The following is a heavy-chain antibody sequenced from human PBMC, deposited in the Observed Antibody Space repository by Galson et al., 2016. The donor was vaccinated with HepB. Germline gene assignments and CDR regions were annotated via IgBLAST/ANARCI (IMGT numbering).Heavy chain of an antibody. CDR2: ISGTTHIF. V-gene: IGHV3-48*02. Sequence: SLRLSCAASGFNFSPSSMNWVRQAPGKGLEWLSYISGTTHIFVSYADSVRGRVTISRGNARNSLYLHLNSLRDEDTAVYYCARDFSWSFENWGQGTLVTVSS. J-gene: IGHJ4*02. CDR1: GFNFSPSS. D-gene: IGHD3-3*01. CDR3: ARDFSWSFEN.